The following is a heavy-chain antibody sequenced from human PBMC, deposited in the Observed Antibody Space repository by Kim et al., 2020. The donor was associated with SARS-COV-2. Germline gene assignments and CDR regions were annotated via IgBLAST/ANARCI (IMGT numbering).Heavy chain of an antibody. J-gene: IGHJ4*02. CDR3: VRSGSDC. V-gene: IGHV1-3*01. CDR2: INGANGQT. CDR1: GYTFTNFA. D-gene: IGHD6-25*01. Sequence: ASVKVSCMASGYTFTNFAMHWVRQAPGQRPEWMGWINGANGQTRYSQNFRGRITITRDTSASTGFMELSSLTFEDTAVYYCVRSGSDCWGQGTLVTVTS.